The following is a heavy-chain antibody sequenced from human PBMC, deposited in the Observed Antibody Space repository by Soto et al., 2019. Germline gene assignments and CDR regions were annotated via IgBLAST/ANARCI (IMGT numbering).Heavy chain of an antibody. CDR1: GFTFSNYA. V-gene: IGHV3-23*01. CDR3: AKERSQSMMGYWFDP. D-gene: IGHD3-16*01. Sequence: EVQLLESGGGLVQLGGSLRLSCAASGFTFSNYAMSWVRQAPGKGLEWVSTISGVGGTTYYADSVKGRFTIARDNSNNTLYLQMSSLRADDMAVYYCAKERSQSMMGYWFDPWGHGNLGTGSS. J-gene: IGHJ5*02. CDR2: ISGVGGTT.